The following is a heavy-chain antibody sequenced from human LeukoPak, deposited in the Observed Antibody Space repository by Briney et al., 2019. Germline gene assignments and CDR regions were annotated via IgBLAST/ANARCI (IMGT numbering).Heavy chain of an antibody. V-gene: IGHV1-46*01. D-gene: IGHD5-12*01. J-gene: IGHJ4*02. CDR3: ARDKTDSGYDCYFDY. Sequence: GASVKVSCKASGYTFTGYYMHWVRQAPGQGLEWMGIINPSGGSTSYAQKFQGRVTMTRDMSTSTVYMELSSLRSEDTAVYYCARDKTDSGYDCYFDYWGQGTLVTVSS. CDR2: INPSGGST. CDR1: GYTFTGYY.